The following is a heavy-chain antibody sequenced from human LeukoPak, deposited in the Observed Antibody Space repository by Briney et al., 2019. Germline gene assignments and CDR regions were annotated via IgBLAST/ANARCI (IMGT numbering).Heavy chain of an antibody. CDR3: ARAFRPPWYFDL. J-gene: IGHJ2*01. CDR2: IYYSGST. D-gene: IGHD3-16*01. Sequence: PSGTLSLTCTVSGGSISSYYWSWIRQPPGKGLEWIGYIYYSGSTNYNPSLKSRVTISVDTSKNQFSLKLSSVTAADTAVYYCARAFRPPWYFDLWGRGTLVTVSS. CDR1: GGSISSYY. V-gene: IGHV4-59*01.